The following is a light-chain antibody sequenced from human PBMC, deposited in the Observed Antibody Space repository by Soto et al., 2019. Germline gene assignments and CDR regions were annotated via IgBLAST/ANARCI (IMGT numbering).Light chain of an antibody. Sequence: VFTKSPGILSLSPGERATPSCRASQTVNSNYLAWYLQRRGQAPRLLIYGASSRSTGIPDRFSGSGSGTDFTLTISSLQAEDFATYYCLQDYHYPRTFGQGTRLEIK. J-gene: IGKJ5*01. V-gene: IGKV3-20*01. CDR2: GAS. CDR3: LQDYHYPRT. CDR1: QTVNSNY.